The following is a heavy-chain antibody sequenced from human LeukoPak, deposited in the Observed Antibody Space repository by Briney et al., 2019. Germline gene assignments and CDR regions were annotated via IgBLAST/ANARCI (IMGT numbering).Heavy chain of an antibody. V-gene: IGHV3-23*01. CDR2: ISGSGGST. CDR3: AKVLIGVVVIDDAFDI. D-gene: IGHD3-22*01. CDR1: GFTFSSYG. Sequence: PGGSLRLSCAAPGFTFSSYGMSWVRQAPGKGLEWVSAISGSGGSTYYADSVKGRFTISRDNSKNTLYLQMNSLRAEDTAVYYCAKVLIGVVVIDDAFDIWGQGTMVTVSS. J-gene: IGHJ3*02.